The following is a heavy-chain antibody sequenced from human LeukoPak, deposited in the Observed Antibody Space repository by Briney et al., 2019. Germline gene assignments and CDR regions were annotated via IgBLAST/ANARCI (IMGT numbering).Heavy chain of an antibody. D-gene: IGHD1-26*01. J-gene: IGHJ5*02. CDR1: GGSFSGYY. V-gene: IGHV4-34*01. CDR3: ARGRWEVRFDP. CDR2: ISHIGST. Sequence: SETLSLTCAVYGGSFSGYYWSWVRQPPGKGLEWIGEISHIGSTNYNPSLESRVTISVDTSKNQFSLKLSSVTAADTAVYCCARGRWEVRFDPWGQGTLVTVSS.